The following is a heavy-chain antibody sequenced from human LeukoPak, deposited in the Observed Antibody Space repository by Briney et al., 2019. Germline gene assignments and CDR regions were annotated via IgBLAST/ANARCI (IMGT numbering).Heavy chain of an antibody. V-gene: IGHV1-8*01. CDR3: ARGDSGYFFYYGLDV. CDR2: MNPNSGNT. Sequence: EASVKVSCKASGYTFTNYDINWVRQATGQGLEWKGCMNPNSGNTGYAQKFQDRVTMTRNTSISTAYMELTRLTSEDTAVYYCARGDSGYFFYYGLDVWGQGTTVTVSS. J-gene: IGHJ6*02. D-gene: IGHD3-10*01. CDR1: GYTFTNYD.